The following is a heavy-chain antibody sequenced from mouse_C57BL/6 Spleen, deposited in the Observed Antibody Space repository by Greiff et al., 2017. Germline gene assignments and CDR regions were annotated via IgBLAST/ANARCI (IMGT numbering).Heavy chain of an antibody. J-gene: IGHJ4*01. D-gene: IGHD1-1*01. Sequence: QVQLQQSGPELVKPGASVKLSCKASGYTFTSYDINWVKQRPGQGLEWIGWIYPRDGSTKYNEKFKGKATLTVDTSSSTAYMELHSLTSEDSAVYFCARRITTVVATDAMDYWGQGTSVTVSS. CDR1: GYTFTSYD. V-gene: IGHV1-85*01. CDR2: IYPRDGST. CDR3: ARRITTVVATDAMDY.